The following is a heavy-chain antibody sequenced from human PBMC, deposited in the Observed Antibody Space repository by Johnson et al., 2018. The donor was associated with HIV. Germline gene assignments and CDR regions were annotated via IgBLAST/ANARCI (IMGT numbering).Heavy chain of an antibody. D-gene: IGHD6-13*01. J-gene: IGHJ3*02. V-gene: IGHV3-7*03. CDR3: ARVTGDSSSWYVGAFDI. Sequence: VQLVESGGGLVQPGGSLRLSCAASGFTFSSYWMSWVRQAPGKGLEWVANIKQDGSEKYYVDSVKGRFTISRDKSKNTLYLQMNSLRAEDTAVYYCARVTGDSSSWYVGAFDIWGQGTMVTVSS. CDR1: GFTFSSYW. CDR2: IKQDGSEK.